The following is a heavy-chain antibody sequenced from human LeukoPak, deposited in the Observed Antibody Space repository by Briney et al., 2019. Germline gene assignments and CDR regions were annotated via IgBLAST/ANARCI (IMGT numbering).Heavy chain of an antibody. CDR1: GYSFTDYY. V-gene: IGHV1-2*02. CDR2: INPNSGGT. Sequence: ASVKVSCKTSGYSFTDYYMHWVRQAPGQGLEWMGWINPNSGGTSSAQKFQGRVTMTGDTSVTTVYMEVNWLTSDDTAMYYCARADRLHGGPYLIGPWGQGTLVTVSS. CDR3: ARADRLHGGPYLIGP. J-gene: IGHJ5*02. D-gene: IGHD3-16*01.